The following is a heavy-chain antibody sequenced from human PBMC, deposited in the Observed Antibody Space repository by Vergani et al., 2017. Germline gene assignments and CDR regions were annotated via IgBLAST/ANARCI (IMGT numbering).Heavy chain of an antibody. D-gene: IGHD3-16*01. CDR2: IKQDGSEK. CDR3: ARGRGDNWYFDL. J-gene: IGHJ2*01. Sequence: EVQLVESGGGLVQPGGSLRLSCAASGFTFSSYSMNWVRQAPGKGLEWVAYIKQDGSEKYYVDSVQGRFTISRDNAKDSLYLQMNSLRAEDTAVYYCARGRGDNWYFDLWGRGTLVTVSS. V-gene: IGHV3-7*04. CDR1: GFTFSSYS.